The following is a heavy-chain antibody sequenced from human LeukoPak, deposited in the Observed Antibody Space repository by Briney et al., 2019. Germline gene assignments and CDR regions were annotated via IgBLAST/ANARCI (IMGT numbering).Heavy chain of an antibody. CDR1: GYTLTELS. V-gene: IGHV1-24*01. CDR3: ATVRGSYRSLDFDY. D-gene: IGHD1-26*01. Sequence: ASVKVSCKVSGYTLTELSMHWVRQAPGKGLEWMGGFDPEDGETIYAQKFQGRVTMTEDTSTDTAYMELSSLRSEDTAVYYCATVRGSYRSLDFDYWGQGTLVTVSS. CDR2: FDPEDGET. J-gene: IGHJ4*02.